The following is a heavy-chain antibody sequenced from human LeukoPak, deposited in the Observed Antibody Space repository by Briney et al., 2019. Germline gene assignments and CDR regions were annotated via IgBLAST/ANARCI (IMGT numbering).Heavy chain of an antibody. Sequence: PSETLSLTCAVYGGSFSGYYWSWIRQPPGKGLEWIGEINHSGSTNYNPSLKSRVTISVDTSKHQFSLKLSSVTAADTAVYYCAREDGYYDSRADAFDIWGQGTMVTVSS. CDR3: AREDGYYDSRADAFDI. CDR1: GGSFSGYY. V-gene: IGHV4-34*01. CDR2: INHSGST. J-gene: IGHJ3*02. D-gene: IGHD3-22*01.